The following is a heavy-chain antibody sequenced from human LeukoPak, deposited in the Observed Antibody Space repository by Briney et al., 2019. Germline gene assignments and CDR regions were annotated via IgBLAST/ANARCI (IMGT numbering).Heavy chain of an antibody. CDR1: GFTFSSYA. V-gene: IGHV3-23*01. Sequence: GGSLRLSCAVSGFTFSSYAMSWVRQAPGKGLEWVSSVSGSGGSTYSADSVKGRFTISRDNSKNTLYLQMNSLRGEDTAIYYCAAFDHYDSSGHYYQGGCFQYWGQGTVVTVSS. D-gene: IGHD3-22*01. CDR2: VSGSGGST. J-gene: IGHJ1*01. CDR3: AAFDHYDSSGHYYQGGCFQY.